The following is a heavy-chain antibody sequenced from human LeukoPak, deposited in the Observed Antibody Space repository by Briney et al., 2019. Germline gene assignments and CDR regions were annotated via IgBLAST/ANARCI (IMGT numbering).Heavy chain of an antibody. J-gene: IGHJ4*02. CDR3: ARDTRIAVADPLTDY. Sequence: SVKVSCKASGGTFSSYAISWVRQAPGQGLEWMGRIIPILGIANYAQKFQGRVTMTTDTSTSTAYMELRSLRSDDTAVYYCARDTRIAVADPLTDYWGQGTLVTVSS. CDR1: GGTFSSYA. V-gene: IGHV1-69*04. CDR2: IIPILGIA. D-gene: IGHD6-19*01.